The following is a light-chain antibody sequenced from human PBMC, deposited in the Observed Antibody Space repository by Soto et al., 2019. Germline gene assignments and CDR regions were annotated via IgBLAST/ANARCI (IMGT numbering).Light chain of an antibody. CDR3: QQRSNWPPALS. CDR2: DAS. Sequence: VLTQSPATLSLSPGDRATLSCRASQSVNNFLAWYQQKPGQTPRLLIYDASKRATGIPGRFVGSGSGTDFTLTISSLEXEDFAVYYCQQRSNWPPALSFGGGTKVDIK. J-gene: IGKJ4*01. CDR1: QSVNNF. V-gene: IGKV3-11*01.